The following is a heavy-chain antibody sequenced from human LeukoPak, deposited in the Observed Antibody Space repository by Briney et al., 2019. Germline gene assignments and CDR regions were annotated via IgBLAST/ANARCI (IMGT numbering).Heavy chain of an antibody. J-gene: IGHJ6*03. Sequence: PGGSLRLSCAASGFTFSDYYMSWIRQAPGKELEWVSYISSSGSTIYYADSVKGRFTISRDNAKDSLYLQMNSLRAEDTAVYYCARSRGGSSWPGNYYYYYMDVWGKGTTVTVSS. CDR3: ARSRGGSSWPGNYYYYYMDV. D-gene: IGHD6-13*01. V-gene: IGHV3-11*04. CDR1: GFTFSDYY. CDR2: ISSSGSTI.